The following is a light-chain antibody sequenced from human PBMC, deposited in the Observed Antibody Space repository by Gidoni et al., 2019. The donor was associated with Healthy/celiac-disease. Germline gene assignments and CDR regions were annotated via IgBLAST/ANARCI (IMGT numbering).Light chain of an antibody. V-gene: IGKV1-13*02. J-gene: IGKJ4*01. CDR1: QVISSA. CDR2: DAS. Sequence: AIPLTQSPSSLSESVGDRVTIPCRASQVISSALAWYQQKPGKAPKLLIYDASSLESGVPSRFSGSGSGTDFTITISSLQPEDFATDDCKQVNSYPLFGGGTKVEIK. CDR3: KQVNSYPL.